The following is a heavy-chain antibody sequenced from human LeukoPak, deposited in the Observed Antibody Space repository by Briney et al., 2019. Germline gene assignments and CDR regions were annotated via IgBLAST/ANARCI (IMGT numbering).Heavy chain of an antibody. Sequence: GASVKVSCKASGGTFSSYAISWVRQAPGQGLEWMGGIIPIFGTANYAQKFQGRVTITTDESTSTAHMELSSLRSEDTAVYYCARAGSEYSSSSGLDYWGQGTLVTVSS. J-gene: IGHJ4*02. D-gene: IGHD6-6*01. CDR3: ARAGSEYSSSSGLDY. CDR2: IIPIFGTA. V-gene: IGHV1-69*05. CDR1: GGTFSSYA.